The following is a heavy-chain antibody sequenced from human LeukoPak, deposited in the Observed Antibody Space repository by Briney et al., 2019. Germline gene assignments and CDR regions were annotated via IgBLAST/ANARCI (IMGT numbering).Heavy chain of an antibody. V-gene: IGHV1-8*03. J-gene: IGHJ6*03. Sequence: ASVKVSCKASGYTFTSYDINWVRQATGQGLEWMGWMNPNSGNTGYAQKFQGRVTITRNTSISTAYMELSSLRSEDTAVYYCARGHRVLMVYAILGSRGYYMDVWGKGITVTVSS. D-gene: IGHD2-8*01. CDR3: ARGHRVLMVYAILGSRGYYMDV. CDR1: GYTFTSYD. CDR2: MNPNSGNT.